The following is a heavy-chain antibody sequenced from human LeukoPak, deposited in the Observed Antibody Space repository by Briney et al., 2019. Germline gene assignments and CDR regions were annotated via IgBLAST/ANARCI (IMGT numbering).Heavy chain of an antibody. D-gene: IGHD3-3*01. CDR3: AKHSRPEYYNFWSGPSSAFDY. CDR1: GFTFSTYG. CDR2: FSRRGTT. V-gene: IGHV3-23*01. Sequence: GGSLRLSCEASGFTFSTYGMDWVRQAPGKGLQWVSGFSRRGTTHYADSVKGRFTISRDNSKNALYLQMNSLRADDTAIYYCAKHSRPEYYNFWSGPSSAFDYWGQGTLVTVSS. J-gene: IGHJ4*02.